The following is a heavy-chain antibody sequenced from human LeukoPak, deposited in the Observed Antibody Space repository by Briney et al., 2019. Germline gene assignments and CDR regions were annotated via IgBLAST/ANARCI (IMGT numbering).Heavy chain of an antibody. D-gene: IGHD2/OR15-2a*01. CDR3: ARGRSMARGWFDP. CDR2: IIPIFGTA. Sequence: ASVKVSCKASGGTFSSYAISWVRQAPGQGLEWMGGIIPIFGTANYAQKFQGRVTITADESTSTAYMELSSLRPEDTAVYYRARGRSMARGWFDPWGQGTLVTVSS. J-gene: IGHJ5*02. V-gene: IGHV1-69*13. CDR1: GGTFSSYA.